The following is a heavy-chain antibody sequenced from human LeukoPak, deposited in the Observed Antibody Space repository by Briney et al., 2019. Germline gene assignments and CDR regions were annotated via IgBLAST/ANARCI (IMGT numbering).Heavy chain of an antibody. V-gene: IGHV3-21*01. CDR1: GFTFSSYS. CDR2: ISSSSSYI. J-gene: IGHJ4*02. D-gene: IGHD3-22*01. Sequence: GGSLRLSCAASGFTFSSYSMNWVRQAPGKGLEWVSSISSSSSYIYYADSVKGRFTISRDSAKSSLYLQMNSLRAEDTAVYYCARDRINSAYYDSSGYLPDYWGQGTLVTVSS. CDR3: ARDRINSAYYDSSGYLPDY.